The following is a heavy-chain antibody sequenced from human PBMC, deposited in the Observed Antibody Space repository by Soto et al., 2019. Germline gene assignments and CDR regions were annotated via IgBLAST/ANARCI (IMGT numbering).Heavy chain of an antibody. V-gene: IGHV3-23*01. CDR3: AKDRPLRPSGYFFDY. CDR2: VSASGLNT. CDR1: GFTFSTYA. Sequence: EVQLLESGGKLVQPGGSLTLSCAASGFTFSTYAMAWVRQAPGKGLEWVSGVSASGLNTDYADPVKGRFYISRDNSKNPVSLHMNSLRAEDTALYDCAKDRPLRPSGYFFDYWGQGTAVTVSS. D-gene: IGHD1-1*01. J-gene: IGHJ4*02.